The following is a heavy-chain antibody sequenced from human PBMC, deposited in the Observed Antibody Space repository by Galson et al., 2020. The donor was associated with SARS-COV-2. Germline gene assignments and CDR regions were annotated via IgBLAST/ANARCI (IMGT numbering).Heavy chain of an antibody. J-gene: IGHJ6*02. V-gene: IGHV3-33*01. CDR2: IWYDGSNK. Sequence: GGSLRLSCAASGFTFSSYGMHWVRQAPGKGLEWVAVIWYDGSNKYYADPVKGRFTISRDNSKNTLYLQMNSLRAEDTAVYYCARALVYYGMDVWGQGTTVTVSS. CDR1: GFTFSSYG. D-gene: IGHD2-15*01. CDR3: ARALVYYGMDV.